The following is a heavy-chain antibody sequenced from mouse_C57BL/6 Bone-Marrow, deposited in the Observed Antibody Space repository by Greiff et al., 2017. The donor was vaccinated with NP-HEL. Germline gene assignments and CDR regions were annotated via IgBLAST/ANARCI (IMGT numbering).Heavy chain of an antibody. CDR3: ARGELGFYGSSSYYYAMDY. Sequence: EVKVEESGPGLVKPSQSLSLTCSVTGYSITSGYYWNWIRQFPGNKLEWMGYISYDGSNNYNPSLKNRISITRDTSKNQFFLKLNSVTTEDTATYYCARGELGFYGSSSYYYAMDYWGQGTSVTVSS. CDR1: GYSITSGYY. J-gene: IGHJ4*01. CDR2: ISYDGSN. D-gene: IGHD1-1*01. V-gene: IGHV3-6*01.